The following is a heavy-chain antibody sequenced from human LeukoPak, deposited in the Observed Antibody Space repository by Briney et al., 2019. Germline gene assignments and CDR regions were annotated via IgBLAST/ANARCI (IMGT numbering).Heavy chain of an antibody. V-gene: IGHV3-23*05. Sequence: GGSLRLSCIASGFTFDDYAMHWVRQAPGKGLEWVSALYIGGNTYYADSVRGRFTISRDNSKNTLYLQMNSLRAEDTAIYYCMTAAGYNFGQYWGQGTLVTVSS. CDR2: LYIGGNT. CDR1: GFTFDDYA. J-gene: IGHJ4*02. D-gene: IGHD5-18*01. CDR3: MTAAGYNFGQY.